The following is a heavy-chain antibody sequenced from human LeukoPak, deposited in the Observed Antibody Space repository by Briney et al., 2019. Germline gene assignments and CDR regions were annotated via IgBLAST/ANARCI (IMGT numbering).Heavy chain of an antibody. J-gene: IGHJ6*04. CDR3: ARVNSERRNYYGMDV. Sequence: GGSLRLSCAASGFTDSSNYMSWVRQVPGKGLEWVSVIYSGGSTYYADSVKGRFTISRDNSKNTLYLQMNSLRAEDTAAYYCARVNSERRNYYGMDVWGKGTTVTVSS. V-gene: IGHV3-53*01. D-gene: IGHD4-23*01. CDR2: IYSGGST. CDR1: GFTDSSNY.